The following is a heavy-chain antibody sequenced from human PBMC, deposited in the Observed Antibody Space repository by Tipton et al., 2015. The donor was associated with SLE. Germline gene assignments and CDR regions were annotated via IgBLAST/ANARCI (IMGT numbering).Heavy chain of an antibody. CDR3: ARDQGGPFDY. CDR2: IYHSGTT. CDR1: GGSISTYY. J-gene: IGHJ4*02. D-gene: IGHD3-16*01. Sequence: TLSLTCTVSGGSISTYYWTWIRQPPGKGLEWIASIYHSGTTYYNPSLKSRVTISVDTSKIQFSLKLSSVTAADTAVYYCARDQGGPFDYWGQGTLVTVSS. V-gene: IGHV4-59*01.